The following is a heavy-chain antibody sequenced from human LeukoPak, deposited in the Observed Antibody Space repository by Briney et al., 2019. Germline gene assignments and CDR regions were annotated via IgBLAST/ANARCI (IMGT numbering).Heavy chain of an antibody. D-gene: IGHD6-13*01. Sequence: GESLKISCKDSGYSFTTYWIAWVRQMPGKGLEWMGIIYPGDSDARYSPSFHGQVTISADESIGTAYLQWSSLKASDTAMYYCARRGGGGSAASAKAFDYWGQGTLVTVSS. CDR3: ARRGGGGSAASAKAFDY. V-gene: IGHV5-51*01. CDR2: IYPGDSDA. CDR1: GYSFTTYW. J-gene: IGHJ4*02.